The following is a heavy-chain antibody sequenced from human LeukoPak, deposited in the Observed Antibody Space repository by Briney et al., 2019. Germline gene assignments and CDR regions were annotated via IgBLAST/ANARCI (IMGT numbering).Heavy chain of an antibody. CDR2: MNPDSGGT. J-gene: IGHJ4*02. CDR1: GYTFTDYY. CDR3: TTRGGDTLMRTEAFDY. V-gene: IGHV1-2*02. D-gene: IGHD3-16*01. Sequence: AASVKVSCKASGYTFTDYYIHRVRQAPGQGLEWMGWMNPDSGGTNYAQKFKGRVTMTRDTSINTAYMDLRRLTSDDTAIYYCTTRGGDTLMRTEAFDYWGLGTLVTVSS.